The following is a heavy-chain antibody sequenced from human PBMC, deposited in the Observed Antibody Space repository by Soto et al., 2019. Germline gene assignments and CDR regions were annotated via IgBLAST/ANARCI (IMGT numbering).Heavy chain of an antibody. CDR2: IIPILGIA. V-gene: IGHV1-69*08. CDR3: AREDIVVVPAAMSTYYYYGMDV. Sequence: QVQLVQSGAEVKKPGSSVKVSCKASGGTFSSYTISWVRQAPGQGLEWMGRIIPILGIANYAQKFQGRVTIAANKFTSTAYMELSSLRDEDTAVYYCAREDIVVVPAAMSTYYYYGMDVWGQGTTVTFSS. J-gene: IGHJ6*02. CDR1: GGTFSSYT. D-gene: IGHD2-2*01.